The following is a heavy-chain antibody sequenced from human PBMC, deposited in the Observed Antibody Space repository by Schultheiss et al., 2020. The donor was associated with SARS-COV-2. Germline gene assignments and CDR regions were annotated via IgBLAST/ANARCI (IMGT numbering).Heavy chain of an antibody. J-gene: IGHJ4*02. Sequence: SETLSLTCAVSGYSISSGYYWGWIRQPPGKGLEWIGSIYHSGSTYYNPSLKSRVTISVDTSKNQFSLKLGSVTAADTAVYYCARHSSSSRPNFDYWGQGTLVTVS. CDR1: GYSISSGYY. D-gene: IGHD6-6*01. V-gene: IGHV4-38-2*01. CDR2: IYHSGST. CDR3: ARHSSSSRPNFDY.